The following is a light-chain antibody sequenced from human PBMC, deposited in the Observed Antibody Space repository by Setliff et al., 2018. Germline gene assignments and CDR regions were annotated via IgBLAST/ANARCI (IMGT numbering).Light chain of an antibody. CDR3: AVRDDSRGGSGM. CDR1: SSNIGSHS. J-gene: IGLJ3*02. V-gene: IGLV1-44*01. Sequence: QSALTQPPSASGTPGQRVTISCSGSSSNIGSHSVNWYQKVPGAAPKLLIFSNNMRPSGVPDRFSGSKSGTSASLAISGLQSEDEGDYYCAVRDDSRGGSGMFGGGTK. CDR2: SNN.